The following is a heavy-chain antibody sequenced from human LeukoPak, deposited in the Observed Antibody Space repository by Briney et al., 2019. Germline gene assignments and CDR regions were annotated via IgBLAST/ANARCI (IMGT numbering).Heavy chain of an antibody. CDR1: GGSISSYY. CDR2: IYTSGST. CDR3: ARHEAMVTWFDP. J-gene: IGHJ5*02. Sequence: SETLSLTCTVSGGSISSYYWSWIRQPPGKGLEWIGYIYTSGSTNYNPSLKSRVTISVDTSKNQFSLKLSSVTAADTAVYYCARHEAMVTWFDPWGQGTLVTVSS. V-gene: IGHV4-4*09. D-gene: IGHD5-18*01.